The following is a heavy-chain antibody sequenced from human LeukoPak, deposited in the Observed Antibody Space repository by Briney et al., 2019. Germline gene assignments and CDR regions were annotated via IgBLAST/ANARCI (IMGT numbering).Heavy chain of an antibody. V-gene: IGHV4-34*01. Sequence: PSETLSLTCAVYGGSFSGYYWSWIRQPPGKGLEWIGEINHSGSTNYNPSLTSRVTISVDTSKNQFSLKLSSVTAADTAVYYCARGVISPLISGPDYWGQGTLVTVSS. D-gene: IGHD3/OR15-3a*01. CDR2: INHSGST. CDR1: GGSFSGYY. CDR3: ARGVISPLISGPDY. J-gene: IGHJ4*02.